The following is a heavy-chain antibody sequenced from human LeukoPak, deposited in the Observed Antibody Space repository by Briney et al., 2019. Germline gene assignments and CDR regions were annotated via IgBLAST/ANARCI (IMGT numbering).Heavy chain of an antibody. J-gene: IGHJ4*02. Sequence: GRSLRLSCAASGFTFDDYAKQWVRQAPGKGLEWVSGISWNSGSIGYADSVKGRFTISRDNAKNSLYLQMNSLRAEDMALYYCAKDMGQHYYDSSGYYGGFDYWGQGTLVTVSS. V-gene: IGHV3-9*03. D-gene: IGHD3-22*01. CDR2: ISWNSGSI. CDR3: AKDMGQHYYDSSGYYGGFDY. CDR1: GFTFDDYA.